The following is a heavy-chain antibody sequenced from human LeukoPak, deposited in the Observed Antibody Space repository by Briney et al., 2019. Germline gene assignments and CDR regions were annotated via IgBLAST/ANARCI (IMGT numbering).Heavy chain of an antibody. CDR2: IYYSGSP. Sequence: SETLSLTCTVSGGSISNNNYYWAWIRQPPGRGLECIGSIYYSGSPYYSPSLKSRVTISVDTSKNQFSLRLSSVTAADTAVYYCATWRTAKTGFDYWGQGTLATVSS. CDR3: ATWRTAKTGFDY. D-gene: IGHD1-1*01. CDR1: GGSISNNNYY. V-gene: IGHV4-39*01. J-gene: IGHJ4*02.